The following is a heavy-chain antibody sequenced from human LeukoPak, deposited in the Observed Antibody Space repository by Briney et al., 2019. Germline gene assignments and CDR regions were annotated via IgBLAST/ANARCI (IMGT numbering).Heavy chain of an antibody. J-gene: IGHJ4*02. CDR2: MSSSGSTI. CDR1: GFTLSSYE. D-gene: IGHD6-13*01. Sequence: GGSLRLSCEASGFTLSSYEMNWVRQAPGEGLEWVSYMSSSGSTIYYADSVKGRFTISRDNAKNSLYLQMNSLRAEDTAVYYCARDHRSQYSSSWYGGIYFDYWGQGTLVTVSS. CDR3: ARDHRSQYSSSWYGGIYFDY. V-gene: IGHV3-48*03.